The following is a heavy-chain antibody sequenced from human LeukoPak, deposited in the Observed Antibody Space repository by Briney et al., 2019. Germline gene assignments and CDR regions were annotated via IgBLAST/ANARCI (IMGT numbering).Heavy chain of an antibody. D-gene: IGHD6-19*01. Sequence: GGSLRLSCAASGFTFSSYAMSWVRQAPGKGLEWVSAISGSGGSTYYADSVKGRFTTSRDNSKNTLYLQMNSLRAEDTAVYYCAKTLSSGWYGYSYYFDYWGQGTLVTVSS. CDR3: AKTLSSGWYGYSYYFDY. CDR2: ISGSGGST. J-gene: IGHJ4*02. V-gene: IGHV3-23*01. CDR1: GFTFSSYA.